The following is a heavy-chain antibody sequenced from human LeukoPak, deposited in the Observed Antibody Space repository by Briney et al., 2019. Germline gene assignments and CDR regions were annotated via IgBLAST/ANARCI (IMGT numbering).Heavy chain of an antibody. CDR1: GGSISSYY. Sequence: PSETLSLTCTVSGGSISSYYWSWIRQPPGKGLEWIGYIYTSGSTNYNPSLKSRVTISVDTSKNQFSLKLSSVTAADTAVYYRARHAYKDGFWSGYPTSYYYYYYMDVWGKGATVTVSS. CDR3: ARHAYKDGFWSGYPTSYYYYYYMDV. CDR2: IYTSGST. V-gene: IGHV4-4*09. D-gene: IGHD3-3*01. J-gene: IGHJ6*03.